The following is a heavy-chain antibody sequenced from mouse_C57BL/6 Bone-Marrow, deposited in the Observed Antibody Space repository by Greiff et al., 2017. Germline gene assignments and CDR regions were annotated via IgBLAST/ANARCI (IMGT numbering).Heavy chain of an antibody. CDR3: ARGGTGYFDY. CDR2: ISNLAYSI. Sequence: EVQGVESGGGLVQPGGSLKLSCAASGFTFSDYGMAWVRQAPRKGPEWVAFISNLAYSIYYADTVTGRFPISSENAKNTLYLEMSRLRSEDTAMYSCARGGTGYFDYWGQGTTLTVSS. J-gene: IGHJ2*01. CDR1: GFTFSDYG. D-gene: IGHD3-3*01. V-gene: IGHV5-15*01.